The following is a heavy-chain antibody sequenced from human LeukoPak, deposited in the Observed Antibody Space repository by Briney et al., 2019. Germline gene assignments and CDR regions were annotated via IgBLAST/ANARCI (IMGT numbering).Heavy chain of an antibody. CDR3: AQLYSDWFDP. V-gene: IGHV4-39*07. CDR1: GGSISSSSYY. CDR2: IYHSGST. J-gene: IGHJ5*02. Sequence: SETLSLTCTVSGGSISSSSYYWGWIRQPPGKGLEWIGSIYHSGSTYYNPSLKSRVTISVDTSKNQFSLKLSSVTAADTAIYYCAQLYSDWFDPWGQGTLVTVSP. D-gene: IGHD1-1*01.